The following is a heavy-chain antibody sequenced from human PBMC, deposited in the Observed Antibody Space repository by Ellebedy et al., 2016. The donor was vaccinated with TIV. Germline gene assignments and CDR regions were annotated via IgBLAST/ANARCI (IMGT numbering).Heavy chain of an antibody. CDR2: ISGSGNTK. J-gene: IGHJ6*03. CDR3: ARVRSVYYYMDV. CDR1: EFIFSKYD. D-gene: IGHD2-8*01. V-gene: IGHV3-48*03. Sequence: GESLKISCEASEFIFSKYDMNWVRQAPGKGLEWVSYISGSGNTKYYTDSVKGRFTISRDNAKNSLYLHMNSLRAEDTAVYYCARVRSVYYYMDVWGKGTTVTVSS.